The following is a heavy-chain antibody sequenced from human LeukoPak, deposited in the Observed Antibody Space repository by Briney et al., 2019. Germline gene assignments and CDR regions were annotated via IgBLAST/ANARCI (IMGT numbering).Heavy chain of an antibody. Sequence: GGSLRLSCAASGFTFSSYWMSWVRQAPGKGPEWVANIKQDGGEKYYVDSVKGRFTISRDKAKNSLYLQMNNLRAEDTAVYYCARSSKAESTRYSSGWYSGPPYYYGMDVWGQGTTVTVSS. CDR3: ARSSKAESTRYSSGWYSGPPYYYGMDV. CDR1: GFTFSSYW. V-gene: IGHV3-7*05. CDR2: IKQDGGEK. D-gene: IGHD6-19*01. J-gene: IGHJ6*02.